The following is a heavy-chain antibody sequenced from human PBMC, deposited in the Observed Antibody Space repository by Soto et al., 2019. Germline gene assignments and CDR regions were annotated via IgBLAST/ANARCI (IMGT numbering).Heavy chain of an antibody. CDR3: ARPTRQWIGIRYYYGMDV. CDR1: GGSFSGYY. CDR2: INHSGST. V-gene: IGHV4-34*01. D-gene: IGHD5-12*01. Sequence: QVQLQQWGAGLLKPSETLSLTCAVYGGSFSGYYWSWIRQPPGKGLEWIGEINHSGSTNYNPSLKGRVTISVDTSKNPVSLRLSSVTAADTAVYYCARPTRQWIGIRYYYGMDVWGQGTTVTVSS. J-gene: IGHJ6*02.